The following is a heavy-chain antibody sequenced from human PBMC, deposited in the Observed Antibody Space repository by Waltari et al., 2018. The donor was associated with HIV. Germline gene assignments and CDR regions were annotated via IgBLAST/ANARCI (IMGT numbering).Heavy chain of an antibody. Sequence: QVQLVQSGAEVKKPGASVKVSCKASGYTFISYYMHWVRQPPGQGLEWMGIINPSGNSTSYVQKFQGRLTMTRDTSTSTVYMELSSLRSEDTAVYYCARAPCSGGSCRLFDYWGQGTLVTVSS. V-gene: IGHV1-46*01. D-gene: IGHD2-15*01. CDR3: ARAPCSGGSCRLFDY. CDR2: INPSGNST. J-gene: IGHJ4*02. CDR1: GYTFISYY.